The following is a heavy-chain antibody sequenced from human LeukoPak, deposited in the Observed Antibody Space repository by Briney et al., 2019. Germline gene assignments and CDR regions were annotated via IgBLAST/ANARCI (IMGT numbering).Heavy chain of an antibody. CDR3: ATTNDGGGYQWGDFFDF. D-gene: IGHD3-22*01. CDR2: IIPNLGTT. J-gene: IGHJ4*02. CDR1: GDTSNSHA. Sequence: SVKVSCKASGDTSNSHAISWVRQAPGQGLEWMGRIIPNLGTTNRAQNFQDRVTLTADKSTNTAYMELTSLTSDDTAVYYCATTNDGGGYQWGDFFDFWGQGTLVTVSS. V-gene: IGHV1-69*04.